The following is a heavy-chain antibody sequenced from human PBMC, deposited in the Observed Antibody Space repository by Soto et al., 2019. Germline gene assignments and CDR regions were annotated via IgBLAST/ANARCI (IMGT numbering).Heavy chain of an antibody. CDR3: ARFGALVQLWFSTRGMDV. CDR2: ISYDGSNK. Sequence: HPGGSLRLSCAASGFTFSSYAMHWVRQAPGKGLEWVAVISYDGSNKYYADSVKGRFTISRDNSKNTLYLQMNSLRAEDTAVYYCARFGALVQLWFSTRGMDVWGQGTTVTVSS. D-gene: IGHD5-18*01. CDR1: GFTFSSYA. J-gene: IGHJ6*02. V-gene: IGHV3-30-3*01.